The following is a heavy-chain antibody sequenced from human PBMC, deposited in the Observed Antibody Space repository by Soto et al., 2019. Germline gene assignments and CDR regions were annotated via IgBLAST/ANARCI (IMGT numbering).Heavy chain of an antibody. D-gene: IGHD2-8*01. V-gene: IGHV1-69*13. CDR1: GGTFSSYA. CDR3: ARVNHDIVLTNTAMGAGIYYYYGMDV. J-gene: IGHJ6*02. CDR2: IIPIFGTA. Sequence: GASVKVSCKASGGTFSSYAISWVRQAPGQGLEWMGGIIPIFGTANYAQKFQGRVTITADESTSTAYMELSSLRSEDTAVYYCARVNHDIVLTNTAMGAGIYYYYGMDVWGQGTTVTVSS.